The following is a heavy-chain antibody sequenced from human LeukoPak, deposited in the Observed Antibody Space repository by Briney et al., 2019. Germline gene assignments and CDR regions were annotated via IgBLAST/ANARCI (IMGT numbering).Heavy chain of an antibody. D-gene: IGHD3-3*01. J-gene: IGHJ4*02. Sequence: GGSLRLSCAASGFTFSTYAVSWVRQAPGNGLEWVSVISGSGTGTYCADSVKGRFTISRDNSKDTLYLQMNSLRGDDTAVYYCAKFANGYYGTFFDYWGQGILVAVSS. CDR3: AKFANGYYGTFFDY. CDR1: GFTFSTYA. CDR2: ISGSGTGT. V-gene: IGHV3-23*01.